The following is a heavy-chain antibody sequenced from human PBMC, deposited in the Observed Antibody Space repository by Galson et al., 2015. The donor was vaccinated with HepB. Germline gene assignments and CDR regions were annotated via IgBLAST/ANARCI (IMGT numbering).Heavy chain of an antibody. CDR3: ARDTVWFGELRFDP. D-gene: IGHD3-10*01. Sequence: SLRLSCAASGFTFSNAWMSWVRQAPGKGLEWVANIKQDGSEKYYVDSVKGRFTISRDNAKNSLYLQMNSLRAEDTAVYYCARDTVWFGELRFDPWGQGTLVTVSS. V-gene: IGHV3-7*03. J-gene: IGHJ5*02. CDR1: GFTFSNAW. CDR2: IKQDGSEK.